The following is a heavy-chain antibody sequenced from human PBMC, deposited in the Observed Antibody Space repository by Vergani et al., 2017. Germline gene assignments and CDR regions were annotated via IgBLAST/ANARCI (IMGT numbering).Heavy chain of an antibody. CDR3: ARGGGGY. Sequence: QVQLQESGPGLVKPSETLSLTCTVSGGSISSYYWSWIRQPPGKGLEWIGYIYYSGSTYYNPSLKSRVTISVDTSKNQFSLKLSSVTAADTAVYYCARGGGGYWGQGTLVTVSS. V-gene: IGHV4-59*12. CDR1: GGSISSYY. D-gene: IGHD2-15*01. J-gene: IGHJ4*02. CDR2: IYYSGST.